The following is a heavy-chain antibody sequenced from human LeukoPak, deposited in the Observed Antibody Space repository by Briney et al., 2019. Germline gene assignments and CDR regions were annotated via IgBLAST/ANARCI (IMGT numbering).Heavy chain of an antibody. J-gene: IGHJ4*02. Sequence: GGSLRLSCAASGFTFSSYSMNWVRQAPGKGLEWVSSISGGGNYINYVDSVKGRFTISRDNAKNSMYLQMNSLRAEDTAVYYCASANWNDVSYWGQGTLVTVSS. V-gene: IGHV3-21*01. CDR2: ISGGGNYI. CDR1: GFTFSSYS. D-gene: IGHD1-1*01. CDR3: ASANWNDVSY.